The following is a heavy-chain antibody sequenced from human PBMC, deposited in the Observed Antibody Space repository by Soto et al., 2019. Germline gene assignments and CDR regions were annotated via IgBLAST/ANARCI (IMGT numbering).Heavy chain of an antibody. CDR3: TTAYGGNDY. Sequence: GGSLRLSCAASGFTFSNAWMSWVRQAPGKGLEWGGRIKSKTDGGTTYYAAPVKGRFTISRDDSKNTLYLQMNSLKTEDTAVYYCTTAYGGNDYWGQGTLVTVSS. CDR2: IKSKTDGGTT. V-gene: IGHV3-15*01. J-gene: IGHJ4*02. CDR1: GFTFSNAW. D-gene: IGHD2-15*01.